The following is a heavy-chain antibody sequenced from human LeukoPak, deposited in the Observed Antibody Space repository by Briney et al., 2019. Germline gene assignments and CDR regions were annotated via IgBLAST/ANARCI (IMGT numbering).Heavy chain of an antibody. V-gene: IGHV3-30*02. CDR2: IRYDGSNK. J-gene: IGHJ3*02. CDR3: ARGAAVALDAFDI. D-gene: IGHD6-19*01. Sequence: GGSLRLSCAASGFTLTNHYMDWVRQAPGKGLEWVAFIRYDGSNKYYADSVKGRFTISRDNSKNTLYLQMHSLRAEDTAVYFCARGAAVALDAFDIWGQGTMVTVSS. CDR1: GFTLTNHY.